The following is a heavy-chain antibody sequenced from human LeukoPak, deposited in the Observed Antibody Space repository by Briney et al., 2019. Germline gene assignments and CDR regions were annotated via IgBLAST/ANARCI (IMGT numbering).Heavy chain of an antibody. CDR1: GYTFTSYG. CDR3: ARDSSAVVPAAISDFQH. CDR2: ISAYNGNT. J-gene: IGHJ1*01. D-gene: IGHD2-2*01. V-gene: IGHV1-18*01. Sequence: GASVKVSCKASGYTFTSYGISWVRQAPGQGLEWMGWISAYNGNTNYAQKLQGRVTMTTDTSTSTAYMELRSLRSDDTAVYYCARDSSAVVPAAISDFQHWGQGTLVTVSS.